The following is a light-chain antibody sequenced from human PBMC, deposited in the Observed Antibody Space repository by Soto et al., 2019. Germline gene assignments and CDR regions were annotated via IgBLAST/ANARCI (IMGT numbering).Light chain of an antibody. CDR1: RDIGDN. V-gene: IGKV1-33*01. J-gene: IGKJ3*01. CDR2: RAS. Sequence: DIQMTQSPSSLSASIEDRVTITCQPSRDIGDNLNWYQQKPGRAPNPLIYRASNLETGVPSRFSGSGSGTHFTLTISSLQPEDFATYYCQNYDNVPPFTFGHGTQVEVK. CDR3: QNYDNVPPFT.